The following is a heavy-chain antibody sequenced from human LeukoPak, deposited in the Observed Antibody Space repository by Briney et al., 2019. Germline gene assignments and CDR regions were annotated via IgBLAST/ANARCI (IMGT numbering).Heavy chain of an antibody. CDR3: ARYYRSHTYCPGIDY. J-gene: IGHJ4*02. CDR1: GGSVNSDYYY. V-gene: IGHV4-30-4*01. D-gene: IGHD2-15*01. CDR2: IYYSGST. Sequence: SETLSLTCTVSGGSVNSDYYYWTWIRQPPGKGLEWIGYIYYSGSTYYNPSLKSRLTISVDTSKNQFSLKLTSVTAADTAVYYCARYYRSHTYCPGIDYWGQGTLVTVSS.